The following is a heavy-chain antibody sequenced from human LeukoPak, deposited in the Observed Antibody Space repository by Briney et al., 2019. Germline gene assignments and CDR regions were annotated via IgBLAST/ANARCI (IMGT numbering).Heavy chain of an antibody. CDR2: ISGSGGST. J-gene: IGHJ4*02. V-gene: IGHV3-23*01. Sequence: GSLRLSCAASGFSFSSYAMSWVRQAPGKGLEWVSAISGSGGSTYYADSVKGRFTISRDNSKNTLYLQMNSLRAEDTAVYYCAKGYCSGGSCYFFDYWGQGTLVTVSS. CDR3: AKGYCSGGSCYFFDY. CDR1: GFSFSSYA. D-gene: IGHD2-15*01.